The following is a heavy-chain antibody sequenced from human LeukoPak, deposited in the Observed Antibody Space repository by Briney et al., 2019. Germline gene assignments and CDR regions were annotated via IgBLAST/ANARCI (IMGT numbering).Heavy chain of an antibody. D-gene: IGHD3-9*01. Sequence: SVKVSCKASGGTFSTYAISWVRQAPGQGLEWMGGIIPIFGTSNYAQKFQGRVTITADESTSTAYMELSSLRSEDTAVYYCARDDGRYFDRLGHDAFDIWGQGTVVTVPS. CDR3: ARDDGRYFDRLGHDAFDI. J-gene: IGHJ3*02. V-gene: IGHV1-69*13. CDR1: GGTFSTYA. CDR2: IIPIFGTS.